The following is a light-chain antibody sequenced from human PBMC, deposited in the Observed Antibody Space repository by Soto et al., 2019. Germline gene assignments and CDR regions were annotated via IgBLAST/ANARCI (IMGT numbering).Light chain of an antibody. Sequence: QSVLTQPRSVSGSPGQSVTISCTGTSSDVGAYNYVSWYQQHPGKAPKLLIYDVTKRPSGVPDRFSGSKSGNTSPLTISGLQADDEADYYCCSYAGSYTYVFGTGTKLTVL. CDR2: DVT. CDR1: SSDVGAYNY. J-gene: IGLJ1*01. CDR3: CSYAGSYTYV. V-gene: IGLV2-11*01.